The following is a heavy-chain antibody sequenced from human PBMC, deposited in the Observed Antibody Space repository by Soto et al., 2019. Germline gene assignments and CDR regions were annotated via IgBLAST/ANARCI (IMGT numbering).Heavy chain of an antibody. CDR3: ARDAGTYYDFWSGYTIYGMDV. J-gene: IGHJ6*02. V-gene: IGHV4-59*01. CDR1: GGSISSYC. D-gene: IGHD3-3*01. CDR2: IYYSGST. Sequence: QVQLQESGPGLVKPSETLSLTCTVSGGSISSYCWSWIRQPPGKGLEWIGYIYYSGSTNYNPSLKSRVTISVDTSKNQFSLKLSSVTAADTAVYYCARDAGTYYDFWSGYTIYGMDVWGQGTTVTVSS.